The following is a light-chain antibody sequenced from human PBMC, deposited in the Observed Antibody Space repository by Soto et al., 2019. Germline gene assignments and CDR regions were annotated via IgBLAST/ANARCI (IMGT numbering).Light chain of an antibody. CDR3: CSYAGRSTVI. J-gene: IGLJ2*01. CDR1: SSNIGSNP. CDR2: NTD. Sequence: QSVLTQPPSESGTPGQRVTISCSGSSSNIGSNPVNWYQHVPGTAPKLLIYNTDRRPSGVPDRISGSKSGTSASLAISGLQSEDEADYDCCSYAGRSTVICGGGTKLTVL. V-gene: IGLV1-44*01.